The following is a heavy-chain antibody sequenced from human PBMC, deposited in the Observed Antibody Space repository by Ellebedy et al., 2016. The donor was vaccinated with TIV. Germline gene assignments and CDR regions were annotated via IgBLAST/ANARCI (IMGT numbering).Heavy chain of an antibody. CDR3: AKGRSGVVHY. D-gene: IGHD3-3*01. Sequence: PGRSLRLSCAASGFSFSSYGMHWVRQAPGKGLEWVAYIRDDGSNKYYADSVKGRFTISRDNSKNMLHLQMSSLRADDTAVYYYAKGRSGVVHYWGQGTLVTVSS. CDR2: IRDDGSNK. J-gene: IGHJ4*02. V-gene: IGHV3-30*02. CDR1: GFSFSSYG.